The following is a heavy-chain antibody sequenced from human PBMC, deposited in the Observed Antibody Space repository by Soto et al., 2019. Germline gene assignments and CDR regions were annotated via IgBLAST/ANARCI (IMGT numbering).Heavy chain of an antibody. CDR1: GGTFSSYA. V-gene: IGHV1-69*13. D-gene: IGHD5-18*01. J-gene: IGHJ4*02. CDR3: ARNRGYSYAFSDY. Sequence: SVKVSCKASGGTFSSYAISWVRQAPGQGLEWMGGIIPIFGTANYAQKFQGRVTITADESTSTAYMELSSLRSEDTAVYYCARNRGYSYAFSDYWGQGTLVTVPS. CDR2: IIPIFGTA.